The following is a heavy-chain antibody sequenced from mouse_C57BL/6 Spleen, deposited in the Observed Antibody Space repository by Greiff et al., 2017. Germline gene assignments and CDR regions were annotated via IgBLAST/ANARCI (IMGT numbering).Heavy chain of an antibody. CDR3: ASTGTNWYFDV. D-gene: IGHD4-1*02. CDR2: INPSSGYT. J-gene: IGHJ1*03. CDR1: GYTFTSYW. Sequence: QVQLKESGAELAKPGASVKLSCKASGYTFTSYWMHWVKQRPGQGLEWIGYINPSSGYTKYNQKFKDKATLTADKSSSTAYMQLSSLTYEDSAVYYCASTGTNWYFDVWGTGTTVTVSS. V-gene: IGHV1-7*01.